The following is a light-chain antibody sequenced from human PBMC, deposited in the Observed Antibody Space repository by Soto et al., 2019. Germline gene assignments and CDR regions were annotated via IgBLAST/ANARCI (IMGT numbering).Light chain of an antibody. V-gene: IGKV3-20*01. CDR3: QQYGTSPTT. Sequence: IVLTQSPGTLSLSPVERATLSCRASQTVLNNYLTWYQQKPGQAPRRLIFGASFRATGIPDRFSGSGSGTDFTLTISRLEPEDSAVYYCQQYGTSPTTFGQGTKVDIK. J-gene: IGKJ1*01. CDR1: QTVLNNY. CDR2: GAS.